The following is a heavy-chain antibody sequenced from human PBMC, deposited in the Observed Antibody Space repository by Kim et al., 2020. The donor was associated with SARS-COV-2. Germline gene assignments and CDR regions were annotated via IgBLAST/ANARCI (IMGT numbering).Heavy chain of an antibody. D-gene: IGHD3-16*01. Sequence: GGSLRLSCAASGFTFSSYGMHWVRQAPGKGLEWVAVIWYDGSNKYYADSVKGRFTISRDNSKNTLYLQMNSLRAEDTAVYYCARRGRWLQWDTFDDYAFDIWGQGTMVTVSS. CDR3: ARRGRWLQWDTFDDYAFDI. CDR1: GFTFSSYG. CDR2: IWYDGSNK. V-gene: IGHV3-33*08. J-gene: IGHJ3*02.